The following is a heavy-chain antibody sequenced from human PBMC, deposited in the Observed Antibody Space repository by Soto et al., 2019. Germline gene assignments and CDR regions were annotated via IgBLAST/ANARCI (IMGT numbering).Heavy chain of an antibody. CDR1: GYTFTSYG. CDR3: ARWLLWCGEFIDYYGMDV. Sequence: QVQLVQSGAEVKKPGASVKVSCKASGYTFTSYGISWVRQAPGQGLEWMGWISAYNGNTNYAKKLQGRVTMTTDTATSTAYMEQMSLRSDDTAVYSFARWLLWCGEFIDYYGMDVWGQGTTVTVSS. J-gene: IGHJ6*02. CDR2: ISAYNGNT. D-gene: IGHD3-10*01. V-gene: IGHV1-18*01.